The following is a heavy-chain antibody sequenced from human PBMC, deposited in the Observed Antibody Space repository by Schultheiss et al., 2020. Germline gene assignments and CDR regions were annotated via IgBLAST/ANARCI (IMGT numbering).Heavy chain of an antibody. Sequence: GGSLRLSCAASGFTFSSYAMSWVRQAPGKGLEWVSAISAGGATTYKADSVKDRFGISRDDSKNTLYLQLDSLRAEDTAVYYCARAEILPGAFDIWGQGTMVTVSS. CDR2: ISAGGATT. CDR3: ARAEILPGAFDI. D-gene: IGHD1-14*01. CDR1: GFTFSSYA. V-gene: IGHV3-23*01. J-gene: IGHJ3*02.